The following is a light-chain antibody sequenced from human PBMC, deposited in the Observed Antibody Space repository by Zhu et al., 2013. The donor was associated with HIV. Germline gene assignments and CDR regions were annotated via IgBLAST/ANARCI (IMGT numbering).Light chain of an antibody. CDR3: QQLSSSPALT. V-gene: IGKV1-9*01. Sequence: IQLTQSPSSLSASVGDRVTITCRASQGISTYLAWYQQKAGKAPKLLIYAASTLHSGVPARFSGTGSGTDFTLTISSLQPEDVATYYCQQLSSSPALTFGGGTKVEIK. J-gene: IGKJ4*01. CDR1: QGISTY. CDR2: AAS.